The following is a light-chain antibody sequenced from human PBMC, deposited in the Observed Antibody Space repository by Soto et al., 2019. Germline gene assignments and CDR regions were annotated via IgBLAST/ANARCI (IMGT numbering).Light chain of an antibody. V-gene: IGLV2-14*01. CDR3: SSYSSTSSSTLVV. CDR2: EVS. CDR1: SRDIGGYNY. J-gene: IGLJ1*01. Sequence: QSVLTQPASVSGSPGQSITISCTGSSRDIGGYNYVSWYQQHPGKVPKLMIYEVSNRPSGVSNRLSGSKSGNTASLTISGLQAEDEADYYCSSYSSTSSSTLVVFGTGTKV.